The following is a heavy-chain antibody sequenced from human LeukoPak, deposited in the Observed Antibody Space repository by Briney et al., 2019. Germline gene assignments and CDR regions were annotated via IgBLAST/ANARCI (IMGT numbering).Heavy chain of an antibody. CDR2: INHSGST. J-gene: IGHJ5*02. CDR1: GGSFSGYY. Sequence: PSETLSLTCAVYGGSFSGYYWSWIRQPPGKGLEWIGEINHSGSTNYNPSLKSRVTISVDTSKNQFSLKLSSVTAADTAVYYCARGVRGVITFDPWGQGTLVTVSS. D-gene: IGHD3-10*01. CDR3: ARGVRGVITFDP. V-gene: IGHV4-34*01.